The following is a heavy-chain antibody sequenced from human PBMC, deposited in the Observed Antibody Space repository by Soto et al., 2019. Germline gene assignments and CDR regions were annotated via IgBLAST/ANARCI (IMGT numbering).Heavy chain of an antibody. CDR1: GGNPSPICNF. Sequence: SGGNPSPICNFLGRLRHREGKGLEWIGSIYYSGSTYYNPSLKSRVTISVDASKNQFSLKLSSVTAADTAVYYCARHRYYYDSSGYYYDAFDIWGQGTMVT. CDR2: IYYSGST. CDR3: ARHRYYYDSSGYYYDAFDI. J-gene: IGHJ3*02. V-gene: IGHV4-39*01. D-gene: IGHD3-22*01.